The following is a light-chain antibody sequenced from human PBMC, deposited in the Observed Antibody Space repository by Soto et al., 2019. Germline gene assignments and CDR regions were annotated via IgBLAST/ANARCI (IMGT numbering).Light chain of an antibody. Sequence: EIVLTQSPGTLSLSPGETATLSCRAGQSVSSGYLAWYQHKPGQAPRLLMYGASRRATGFPDRFSGSGSGTDFTLTISRLEPEDFAVYYCQQYGTSPFTFGQGTRLEIK. V-gene: IGKV3-20*01. CDR1: QSVSSGY. J-gene: IGKJ5*01. CDR2: GAS. CDR3: QQYGTSPFT.